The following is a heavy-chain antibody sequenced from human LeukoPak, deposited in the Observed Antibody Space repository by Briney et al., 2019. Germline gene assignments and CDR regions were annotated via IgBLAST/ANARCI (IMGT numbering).Heavy chain of an antibody. CDR3: AKDVDPFGSGSYVEGFDY. CDR2: ISYDGSDK. D-gene: IGHD3-10*01. V-gene: IGHV3-30*18. Sequence: GGSLRLSCAASGFTFSSYGMHWVRQAPGKGLEWVAVISYDGSDKYYADSVKGRFTISRDNSKNTLYLQMNSLRAEDTAVYYCAKDVDPFGSGSYVEGFDYWGQGTLVTVSS. CDR1: GFTFSSYG. J-gene: IGHJ4*02.